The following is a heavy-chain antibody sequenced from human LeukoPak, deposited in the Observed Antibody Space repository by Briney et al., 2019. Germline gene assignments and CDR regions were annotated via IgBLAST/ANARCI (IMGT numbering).Heavy chain of an antibody. CDR2: ITGSGGDT. J-gene: IGHJ4*02. V-gene: IGHV3-23*01. Sequence: GGSLRLSCAASGFTFNSYAMSWVRQAPGKVLEWVSAITGSGGDTYHADSVKGRFTISRDNSKNTLYLQMNSLRAEDTAVYYCAKGSRDSRPYYFDLWGRGTLVTVSS. CDR1: GFTFNSYA. CDR3: AKGSRDSRPYYFDL. D-gene: IGHD3-10*01.